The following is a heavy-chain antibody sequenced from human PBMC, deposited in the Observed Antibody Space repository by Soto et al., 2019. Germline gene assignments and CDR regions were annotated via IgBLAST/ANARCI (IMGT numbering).Heavy chain of an antibody. CDR2: ITSSSDTI. Sequence: GGSLRLSCAASGFTFSSFHMNWVRQAPGRGLEWVAYITSSSDTIYYSDSVKGRFTISRDNGKNSLFLQMNSLRAEDTAVYYCAKDEVGAVYYSYYGMVVWGHGTTVTV. V-gene: IGHV3-48*01. CDR1: GFTFSSFH. J-gene: IGHJ6*02. CDR3: AKDEVGAVYYSYYGMVV. D-gene: IGHD1-26*01.